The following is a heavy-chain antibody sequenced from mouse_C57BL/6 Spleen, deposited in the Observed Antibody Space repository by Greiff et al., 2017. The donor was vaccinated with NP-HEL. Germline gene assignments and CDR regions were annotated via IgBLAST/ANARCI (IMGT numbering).Heavy chain of an antibody. Sequence: QVQLQQPGAELVKPGASVKLSCKASGYTFTSYWMHWVKQRPGQGLEWIGMIHPNSGSTNYNEKFKSKATLTVDKSSSTAYMQLSSLTSEDSAVYYCARRDSSGYNYFDYWGQGTTLTVSS. J-gene: IGHJ2*01. V-gene: IGHV1-64*01. CDR3: ARRDSSGYNYFDY. D-gene: IGHD3-2*02. CDR1: GYTFTSYW. CDR2: IHPNSGST.